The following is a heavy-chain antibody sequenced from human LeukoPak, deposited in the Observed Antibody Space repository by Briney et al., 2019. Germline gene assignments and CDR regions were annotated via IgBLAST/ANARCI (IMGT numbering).Heavy chain of an antibody. CDR3: VKKYCSGGSCNFDY. Sequence: GGSLRLSCVASGFTFSIYAMSWVRQAPGKGLEWVSVISDSGGSTYYADSVKGRFTISRDNSKNTLYLQMNSLRAEDTAVYYCVKKYCSGGSCNFDYWGQGTLVTVSS. V-gene: IGHV3-23*01. D-gene: IGHD2-15*01. CDR1: GFTFSIYA. J-gene: IGHJ4*02. CDR2: ISDSGGST.